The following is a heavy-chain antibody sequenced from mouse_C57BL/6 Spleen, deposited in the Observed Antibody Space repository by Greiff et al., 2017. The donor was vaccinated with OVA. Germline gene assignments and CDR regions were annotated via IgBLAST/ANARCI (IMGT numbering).Heavy chain of an antibody. J-gene: IGHJ1*03. CDR3: ARQGGNYVDYWYFDV. CDR1: GFTFSDYY. Sequence: EVMLVESGGGLVQPGGSLKLSCAASGFTFSDYYMYWVRQTPEKRLEWVAYISNGGGSTYYPDTVKGRFTISRDNAKNTLYLQMSRLKSEDTAMYYCARQGGNYVDYWYFDVWGTGTTVTVSS. V-gene: IGHV5-12*01. D-gene: IGHD2-1*01. CDR2: ISNGGGST.